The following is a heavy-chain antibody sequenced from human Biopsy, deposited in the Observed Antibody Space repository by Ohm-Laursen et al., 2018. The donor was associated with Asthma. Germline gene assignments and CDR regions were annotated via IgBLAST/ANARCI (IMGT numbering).Heavy chain of an antibody. CDR2: IMTVFGTP. D-gene: IGHD6-19*01. Sequence: SAVKVSCKAPEGNFSNFAISWVRQTPGPGLEWLGGIMTVFGTPNYAQKFQGRVTITADESTSTAYMEVTSLRSEDTAIYYCARCQVGYSSGWSLLLKKIYYSGMDVWGQGTAVTVSS. J-gene: IGHJ6*02. CDR3: ARCQVGYSSGWSLLLKKIYYSGMDV. V-gene: IGHV1-69*01. CDR1: EGNFSNFA.